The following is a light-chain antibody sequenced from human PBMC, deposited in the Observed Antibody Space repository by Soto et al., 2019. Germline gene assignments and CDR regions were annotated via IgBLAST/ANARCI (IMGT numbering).Light chain of an antibody. CDR3: GTWDSSLSAVV. CDR1: SSNIGNHY. J-gene: IGLJ2*01. Sequence: QSVLTQPPSVSAAPGQTVTISCSGSSSNIGNHYVSWYQHLPGTPPNLLIYDNDKRPSGIPDRFSGSKSGPSATLGITGLQPGDEADYYCGTWDSSLSAVVFGGVTKVTVL. V-gene: IGLV1-51*01. CDR2: DND.